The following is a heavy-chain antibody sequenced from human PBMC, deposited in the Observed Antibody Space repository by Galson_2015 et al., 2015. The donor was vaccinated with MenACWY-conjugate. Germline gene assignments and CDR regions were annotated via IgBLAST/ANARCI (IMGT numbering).Heavy chain of an antibody. CDR2: IYPGDSDT. CDR3: SRRPRFYSSSPGGYYYGMDV. V-gene: IGHV5-51*01. D-gene: IGHD6-6*01. CDR1: GYSFTSYW. Sequence: QSGAEVKKPGESLKISCKGSGYSFTSYWIGWVRQMPGKGLEWMGIIYPGDSDTRYSPSFQGQVTISADKSISTAYLQWSSLKASDTAMYYFSRRPRFYSSSPGGYYYGMDVRGQGTTVTVSS. J-gene: IGHJ6*02.